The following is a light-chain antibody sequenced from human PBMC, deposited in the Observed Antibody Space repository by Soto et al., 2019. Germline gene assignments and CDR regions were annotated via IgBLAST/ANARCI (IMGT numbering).Light chain of an antibody. CDR1: QSVSSK. CDR2: GAS. V-gene: IGKV3-11*01. Sequence: EIVMTQSPATLSVSPGERATLSCRASQSVSSKLAWYQQKPGQAPRLLIYGASSRATGIPDRFSGSGSGTDFTLTISSLEPEDFAVYYCQQRSNWPITFGQGTRLEIK. J-gene: IGKJ5*01. CDR3: QQRSNWPIT.